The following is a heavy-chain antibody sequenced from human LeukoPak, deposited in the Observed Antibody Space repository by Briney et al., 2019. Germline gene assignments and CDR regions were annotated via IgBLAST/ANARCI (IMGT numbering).Heavy chain of an antibody. CDR1: GHTFTSYY. D-gene: IGHD4-17*01. CDR3: ARGDRATVTLY. CDR2: INPSGGST. V-gene: IGHV1-46*01. J-gene: IGHJ4*01. Sequence: GASVTVSCKASGHTFTSYYMHWVRQAPGQGLEWMGIINPSGGSTSYAQKFQGRVTMTRDMSTSTVYMELSSLRSEDTAVYYCARGDRATVTLYWGHGTLVTVSS.